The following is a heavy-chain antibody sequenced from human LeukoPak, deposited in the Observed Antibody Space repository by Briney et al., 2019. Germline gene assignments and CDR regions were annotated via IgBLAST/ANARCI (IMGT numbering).Heavy chain of an antibody. Sequence: PGGSLRLSCAASGFTFDDYGMSWVRQAPGKGLEWVSSISRSGSTKYYADSVKGRFTISRDNAKNSLYLQMNSLRAEDTAVYYCARDDHWGYAFDIWGQGTKVTVSS. CDR3: ARDDHWGYAFDI. CDR2: ISRSGSTK. J-gene: IGHJ3*02. V-gene: IGHV3-48*01. CDR1: GFTFDDYG. D-gene: IGHD3-16*01.